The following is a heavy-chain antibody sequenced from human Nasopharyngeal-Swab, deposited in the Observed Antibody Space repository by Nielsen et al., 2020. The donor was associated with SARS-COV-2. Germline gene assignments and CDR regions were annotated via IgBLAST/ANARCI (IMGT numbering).Heavy chain of an antibody. CDR1: GFTFSSYG. J-gene: IGHJ4*02. V-gene: IGHV3-33*01. CDR2: IWYDGSNK. D-gene: IGHD3-10*01. Sequence: GGSLTLSSAASGFTFSSYGTHWVRQAPGKGLEWVAVIWYDGSNKYYADSVKGRFTISRDNSKNTLYLQMNSLRAEDTAVYYCARDIGAWFRELRYWGQGTLVTVSS. CDR3: ARDIGAWFRELRY.